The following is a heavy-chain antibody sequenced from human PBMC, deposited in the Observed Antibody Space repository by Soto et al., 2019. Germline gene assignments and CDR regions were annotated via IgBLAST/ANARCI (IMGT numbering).Heavy chain of an antibody. V-gene: IGHV4-31*03. CDR1: GGSISSGGYY. D-gene: IGHD2-15*01. CDR2: IYYSGST. CDR3: ARSHYIYCSGGSCHPETEGAPPRYYFDY. Sequence: QVQLQESGPGLVKPSQTLSLTCTVSGGSISSGGYYWSWIRQHPGKGLEWIGYIYYSGSTYYNPSLKSRVTISVDTSKNQFSLKLSSVTAADTAVYYCARSHYIYCSGGSCHPETEGAPPRYYFDYWGQGTLVTVSS. J-gene: IGHJ4*02.